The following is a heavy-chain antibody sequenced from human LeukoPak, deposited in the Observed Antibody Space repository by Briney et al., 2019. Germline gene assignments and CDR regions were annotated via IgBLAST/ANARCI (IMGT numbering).Heavy chain of an antibody. Sequence: SETLSLTCTVSGGSISTYYWSWVRQPPGKGLEWIGYIYYSGGTNYNPSLTSRVTISVDTSKNQFSLKLSSATAADTAVYYCARGGWYSSSWSFDYWGQGTLVTVSS. CDR2: IYYSGGT. D-gene: IGHD6-13*01. CDR3: ARGGWYSSSWSFDY. V-gene: IGHV4-59*01. CDR1: GGSISTYY. J-gene: IGHJ4*02.